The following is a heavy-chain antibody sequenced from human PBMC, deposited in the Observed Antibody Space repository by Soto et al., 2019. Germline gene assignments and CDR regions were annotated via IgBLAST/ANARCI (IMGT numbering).Heavy chain of an antibody. CDR1: GGSISSSSYY. Sequence: SETLSLTCTVSGGSISSSSYYWGWIRQPPGKGLEWIGSMYYSGSTYYNPSLKSRVTISADTSKNQFSLKVSSVTAADTAVYSCARLNSWNYLDHWGQGTLVTVSS. V-gene: IGHV4-39*01. CDR2: MYYSGST. D-gene: IGHD1-20*01. CDR3: ARLNSWNYLDH. J-gene: IGHJ4*02.